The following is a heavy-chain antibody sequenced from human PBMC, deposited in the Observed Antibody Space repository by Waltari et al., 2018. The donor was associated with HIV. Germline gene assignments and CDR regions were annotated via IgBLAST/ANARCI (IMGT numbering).Heavy chain of an antibody. D-gene: IGHD1-26*01. CDR3: AKAQGGATKGDYFDY. V-gene: IGHV3-23*01. CDR2: ISGSGGST. CDR1: GFTYSSDA. Sequence: EVKLLESGGGLVQPGGYLRLSCAASGFTYSSDAMSWVRQAPGKGLEWVSAISGSGGSTYYADSVKGRFTISRDNSKNTLYLKMNSLRAEDTAVYYCAKAQGGATKGDYFDYWGQGTLVTVSS. J-gene: IGHJ4*02.